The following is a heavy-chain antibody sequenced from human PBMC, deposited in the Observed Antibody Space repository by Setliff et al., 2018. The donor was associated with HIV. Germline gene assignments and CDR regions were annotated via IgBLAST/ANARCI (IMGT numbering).Heavy chain of an antibody. CDR3: ARHRFAVEMATITVDYYYYYMDV. CDR2: IYYSGST. CDR1: GGSISSYY. Sequence: SETLSLTCTVSGGSISSYYWSWIRQPPGKGLEWIGYIYYSGSTNYNPSLKSRVTISVDTSKNQFSLKLSSVTAADTAVYYCARHRFAVEMATITVDYYYYYMDVWGKGTTVTVSS. D-gene: IGHD5-12*01. J-gene: IGHJ6*03. V-gene: IGHV4-59*08.